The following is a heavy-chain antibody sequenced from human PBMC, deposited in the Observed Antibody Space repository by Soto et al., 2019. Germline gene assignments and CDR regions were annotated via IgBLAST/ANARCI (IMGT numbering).Heavy chain of an antibody. CDR2: IYYSGYT. D-gene: IGHD3-16*01. J-gene: IGHJ6*02. CDR3: ARHNGPLYVGYYYDMDV. Sequence: SETLSLTCTVSGASISSSSYYWGWIRQPPRKGKEWIGSIYYSGYTYYNPSLKSRVTISVDTSKNQFSLKLSSVTAADTAVYFCARHNGPLYVGYYYDMDVWGQGTTVTVSS. CDR1: GASISSSSYY. V-gene: IGHV4-39*01.